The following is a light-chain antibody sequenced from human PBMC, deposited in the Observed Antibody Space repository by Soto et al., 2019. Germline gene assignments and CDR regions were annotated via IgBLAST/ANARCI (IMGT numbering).Light chain of an antibody. CDR1: SGSVSTSYY. V-gene: IGLV8-61*01. Sequence: QTVVTQEPSFSVSPGGTVTLTCGLSSGSVSTSYYPSWYQQTPGQAPRTFIYSTNTRSSGVPDRFSGSILGNKAALTITGAQADDEYDYYCVLYMGSGLWVFGGGTKLTVL. J-gene: IGLJ3*02. CDR2: STN. CDR3: VLYMGSGLWV.